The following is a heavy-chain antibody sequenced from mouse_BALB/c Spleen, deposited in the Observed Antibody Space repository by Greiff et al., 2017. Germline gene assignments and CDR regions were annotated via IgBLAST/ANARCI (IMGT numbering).Heavy chain of an antibody. V-gene: IGHV3-6*02. CDR1: GYSITSGYY. CDR3: ARGGGSYVWYFDV. Sequence: EVKLEESGPGLVKPSQSLSLTCSVTGYSITSGYYWNWIRQFPGNKLEWMGYISYDGSNNYNPSLKNRISITRDTSKNQFFLKLNSVTTEDTATYYCARGGGSYVWYFDVWGAGTTVTVSS. J-gene: IGHJ1*01. D-gene: IGHD1-1*02. CDR2: ISYDGSN.